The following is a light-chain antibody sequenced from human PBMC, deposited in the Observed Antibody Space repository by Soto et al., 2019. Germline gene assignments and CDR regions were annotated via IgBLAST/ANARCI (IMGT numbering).Light chain of an antibody. V-gene: IGLV2-8*01. CDR2: EVS. CDR3: SSYAGSDNYV. CDR1: SSDTGDYNY. Sequence: QSVLTQPPSASGSPGQSVTISCSGTSSDTGDYNYVSWYQQHPGKAPKLMIYEVSKRPSGVPDRFSGSKSGNTASLTVSGLHSEDEADYYCSSYAGSDNYVFGTGTKVTVL. J-gene: IGLJ1*01.